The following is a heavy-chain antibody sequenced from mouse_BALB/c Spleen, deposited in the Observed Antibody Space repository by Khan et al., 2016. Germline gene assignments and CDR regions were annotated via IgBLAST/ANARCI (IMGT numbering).Heavy chain of an antibody. Sequence: EVKLEESGGGLVQPGGSMKLSCVASGFTFSNYWMNWVRQSPEKGLEWVAEIRLKSNNYATHYAESVKGRFTIPRDDSKSSVYLQMNNVRAEDTGIYYCTRDGYFDVWGAGTTVTVSS. CDR1: GFTFSNYW. J-gene: IGHJ1*01. CDR3: TRDGYFDV. V-gene: IGHV6-6*02. CDR2: IRLKSNNYAT.